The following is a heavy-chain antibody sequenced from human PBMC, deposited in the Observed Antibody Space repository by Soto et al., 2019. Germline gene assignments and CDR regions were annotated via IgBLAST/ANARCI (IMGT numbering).Heavy chain of an antibody. CDR1: GFTFSSYS. CDR2: ISSSSSYI. J-gene: IGHJ5*02. Sequence: VGSLRLSGAASGFTFSSYSMNWVRQAPGKGLEWVSSISSSSSYIYYADSVKGRFTISRDNAKNSLYLQMNSLRAEDTAVYYCAGDSSGYYYGGDDWFDPWGQGTLVTVSS. CDR3: AGDSSGYYYGGDDWFDP. D-gene: IGHD3-22*01. V-gene: IGHV3-21*01.